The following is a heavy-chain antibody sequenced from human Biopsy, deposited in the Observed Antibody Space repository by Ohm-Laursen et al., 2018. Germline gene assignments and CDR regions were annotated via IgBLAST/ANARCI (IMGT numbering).Heavy chain of an antibody. J-gene: IGHJ2*01. V-gene: IGHV4-4*07. Sequence: GTLSLTCTVSGGSLSSYYWSWIRQPAGKGLEWIGRIYSSGSTNYNPSLKSRVTISVDTSKNHFSLRLRSVTPADTAIYYCARDRGYYSDRTVPGYFDLWGRGTLVTVSS. CDR3: ARDRGYYSDRTVPGYFDL. CDR2: IYSSGST. CDR1: GGSLSSYY. D-gene: IGHD3-22*01.